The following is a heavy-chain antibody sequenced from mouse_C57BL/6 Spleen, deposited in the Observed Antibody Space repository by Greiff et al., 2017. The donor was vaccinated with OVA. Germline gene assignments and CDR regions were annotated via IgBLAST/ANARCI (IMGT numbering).Heavy chain of an antibody. Sequence: EVQLQQSGPELVKPGASVKIPCKASGYTFTDYNMDWVKQSHGKSLEWIGDINPNNGGTIYNQKFKGKATLTVDKSSSTAYIELRSLTSEDTAVYYCARNYGSSYSPLYYAMDYWGQGTSVTVSS. CDR2: INPNNGGT. V-gene: IGHV1-18*01. CDR3: ARNYGSSYSPLYYAMDY. CDR1: GYTFTDYN. J-gene: IGHJ4*01. D-gene: IGHD1-1*01.